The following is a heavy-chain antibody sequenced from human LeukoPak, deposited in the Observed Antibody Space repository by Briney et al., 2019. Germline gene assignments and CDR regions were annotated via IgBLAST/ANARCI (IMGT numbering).Heavy chain of an antibody. Sequence: GGSLRLSCAASGFTFSSYGMHWVRQAPGKGLEWVAVISYDGSNKYYADSVKGRFTISRDNSKNTLYLQMNSLRAEDTAVYYCAKTSYGHTIINYWGQGTLVTVSS. CDR1: GFTFSSYG. J-gene: IGHJ4*02. D-gene: IGHD5-18*01. CDR2: ISYDGSNK. CDR3: AKTSYGHTIINY. V-gene: IGHV3-30*18.